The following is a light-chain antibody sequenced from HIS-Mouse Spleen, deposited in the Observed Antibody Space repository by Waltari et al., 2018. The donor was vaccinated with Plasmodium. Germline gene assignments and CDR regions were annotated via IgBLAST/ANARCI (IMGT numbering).Light chain of an antibody. Sequence: DIQMTQSPSSLSASVGDRVTITCRASQSISSYLNWYQQKPGKAPNLLIYAAASLQSGGPSRFRGRGSGKDFTITNSSLQPEDFATYYCQQSYSTWTFGQGTKVEIK. CDR2: AAA. J-gene: IGKJ1*01. CDR3: QQSYSTWT. V-gene: IGKV1-39*01. CDR1: QSISSY.